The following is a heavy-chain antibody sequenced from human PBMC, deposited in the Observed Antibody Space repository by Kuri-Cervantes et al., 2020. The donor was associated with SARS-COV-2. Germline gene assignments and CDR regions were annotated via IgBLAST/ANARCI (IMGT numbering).Heavy chain of an antibody. J-gene: IGHJ4*02. V-gene: IGHV3-48*02. D-gene: IGHD4-17*01. CDR3: ERDVVKDDYGFSSY. CDR2: ISSSSSTI. Sequence: GGSLRLSCAASGFTFSSYSMHWVRQAAGKGLGWVSYISSSSSTIYYADSVKGRFTISRDNAKNSLYLQMNSLRDEDTAVYYCERDVVKDDYGFSSYWGQGTLVTVSS. CDR1: GFTFSSYS.